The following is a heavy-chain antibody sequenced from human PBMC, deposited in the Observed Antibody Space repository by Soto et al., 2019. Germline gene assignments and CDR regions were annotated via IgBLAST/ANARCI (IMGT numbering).Heavy chain of an antibody. CDR3: ATLRADGGSSPLYDAFDI. V-gene: IGHV1-24*01. J-gene: IGHJ3*02. Sequence: ASVKVSCKVSGYTLTELSMHWVRQAPGKGLEWMGGFDPEDGETIYAQKFQGRVTMTEDTSTDTAYMELSSLRSEDTAVYYCATLRADGGSSPLYDAFDIWGKGTMVT. D-gene: IGHD6-6*01. CDR2: FDPEDGET. CDR1: GYTLTELS.